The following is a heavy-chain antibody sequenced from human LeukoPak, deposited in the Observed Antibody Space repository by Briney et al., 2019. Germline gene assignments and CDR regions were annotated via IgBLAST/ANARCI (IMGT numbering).Heavy chain of an antibody. CDR2: LGRTGEYK. CDR1: GFIFNNYG. V-gene: IGHV3-23*01. Sequence: GGSLRLSCAASGFIFNNYGLIWARQAPGKGLEWVAGLGRTGEYKYYADSVKGRFTISRDNSKDTVSLQMNSLRAEDSAIYYCVKDRPCDTCMPMDAWGQGTTVTVSS. CDR3: VKDRPCDTCMPMDA. D-gene: IGHD2-8*01. J-gene: IGHJ6*02.